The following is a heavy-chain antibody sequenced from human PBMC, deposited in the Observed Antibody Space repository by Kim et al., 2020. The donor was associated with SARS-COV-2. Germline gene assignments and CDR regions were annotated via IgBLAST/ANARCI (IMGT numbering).Heavy chain of an antibody. CDR1: GYSFTSYW. D-gene: IGHD6-13*01. CDR3: ARSVYVGAAAGTIWN. CDR2: IYPGDSDT. V-gene: IGHV5-51*01. Sequence: GESLKISCKGSGYSFTSYWIGWVRQMPGKGLEWMGIIYPGDSDTRYSPSFQGQVTISADKSISTAYLQWSSLKASDTAMYYCARSVYVGAAAGTIWNWGQGTLVTVSS. J-gene: IGHJ4*02.